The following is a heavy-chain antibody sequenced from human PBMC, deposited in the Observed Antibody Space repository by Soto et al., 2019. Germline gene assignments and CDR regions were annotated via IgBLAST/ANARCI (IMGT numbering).Heavy chain of an antibody. D-gene: IGHD6-13*01. CDR2: VNPDGSDT. CDR1: GFTFSSYW. J-gene: IGHJ4*02. V-gene: IGHV3-74*01. CDR3: ARVAVGSYYFDY. Sequence: EVQLVESGGGVVQPGGSLRLSCAASGFTFSSYWMHWVRQAPGKGLVWVSRVNPDGSDTSYADSVKGRFTISRANAKNTLYLQMNSLRAEDTAVYYCARVAVGSYYFDYWGQGTLLTVSS.